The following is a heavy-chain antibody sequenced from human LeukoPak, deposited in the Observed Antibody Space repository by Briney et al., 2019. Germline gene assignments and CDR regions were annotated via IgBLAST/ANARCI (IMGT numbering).Heavy chain of an antibody. J-gene: IGHJ5*02. CDR3: ARVRGYSSGWYPA. CDR2: IYYSGST. CDR1: GGSIGSYY. V-gene: IGHV4-59*01. D-gene: IGHD6-19*01. Sequence: PSETLSLTCTVSGGSIGSYYWSWIRQHPGKGLEWIGYIYYSGSTNYNPSLKSRVTISVDASKNQFSLKLSSVTAADTAVYYCARVRGYSSGWYPAWGQGTLVTVSS.